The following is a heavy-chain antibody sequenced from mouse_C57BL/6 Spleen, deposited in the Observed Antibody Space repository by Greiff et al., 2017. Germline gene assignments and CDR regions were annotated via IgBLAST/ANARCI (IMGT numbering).Heavy chain of an antibody. CDR1: GYTFTSYW. V-gene: IGHV1-55*01. Sequence: QVQLQQPGAELVKPGASVKMSCKASGYTFTSYWITWVKQRPGQGLAWIGDIYPGSGSTNYNEKFKSKATLTVDTSSSTAYMQLSSLTSEDSAVYYCARSGYGKNYAMDYWGQGTSVTVSS. J-gene: IGHJ4*01. D-gene: IGHD2-10*02. CDR2: IYPGSGST. CDR3: ARSGYGKNYAMDY.